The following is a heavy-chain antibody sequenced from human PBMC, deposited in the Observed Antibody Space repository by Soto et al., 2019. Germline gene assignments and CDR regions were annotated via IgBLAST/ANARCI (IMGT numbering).Heavy chain of an antibody. CDR3: AREGALLNWFDP. V-gene: IGHV1-69*08. J-gene: IGHJ5*02. CDR1: GDTFSIYT. CDR2: VIPIFDTT. D-gene: IGHD2-21*01. Sequence: SVKVSCKASGDTFSIYTISWVRQAPGQGLEWMGRVIPIFDTTSYTQRFQGRVTITADKSTTTVYMELSSLRSEDTAVYYCAREGALLNWFDPWGQGTLVTVSS.